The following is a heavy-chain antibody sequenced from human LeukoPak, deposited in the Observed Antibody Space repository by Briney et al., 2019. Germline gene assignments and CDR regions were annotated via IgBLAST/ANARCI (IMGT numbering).Heavy chain of an antibody. J-gene: IGHJ5*02. Sequence: SVKVSCKASGGTFSSYAISWVRQAPGQGLEWMGGIIPIFGTANYAQKFQGRVTITTDESTSKAYMELSSLRSEDTAVYYCARGGDGYLNWFDPWGQGTLVTVSS. CDR3: ARGGDGYLNWFDP. D-gene: IGHD5-24*01. V-gene: IGHV1-69*05. CDR2: IIPIFGTA. CDR1: GGTFSSYA.